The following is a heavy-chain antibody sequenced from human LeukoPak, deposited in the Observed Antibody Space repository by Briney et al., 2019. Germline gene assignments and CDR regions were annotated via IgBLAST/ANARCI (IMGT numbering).Heavy chain of an antibody. CDR1: GFTFSSYA. V-gene: IGHV3-23*01. Sequence: GGSLRLSCAASGFTFSSYAMTWVRQAPGKGLEWVSGITHSGATTYYADSVKGRFTISRDNSKNTLYLQMNSLRAEDTAVYYCAKDPIVVVPAAIPSKDDYWGQGTLVTVSS. CDR3: AKDPIVVVPAAIPSKDDY. CDR2: ITHSGATT. D-gene: IGHD2-2*01. J-gene: IGHJ4*02.